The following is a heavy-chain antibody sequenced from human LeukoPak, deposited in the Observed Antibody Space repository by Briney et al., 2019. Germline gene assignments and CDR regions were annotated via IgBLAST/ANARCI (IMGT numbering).Heavy chain of an antibody. V-gene: IGHV3-48*03. D-gene: IGHD6-19*01. CDR2: ISSSGSTI. CDR3: AREQWLVLLAFDI. J-gene: IGHJ3*02. CDR1: GFTFSSYE. Sequence: PGGSLRLSCAASGFTFSSYEMSWVRQAPGKGLEWVSYISSSGSTIYYADSVKGRFTISRDNAKNSLYLQMNSLRAEDTAVYYCAREQWLVLLAFDIWGQGTMVTVSS.